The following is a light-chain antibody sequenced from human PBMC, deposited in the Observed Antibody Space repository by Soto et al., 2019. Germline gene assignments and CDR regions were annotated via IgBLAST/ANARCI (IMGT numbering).Light chain of an antibody. CDR3: QSYDSSLSGSYV. CDR1: SSNIGAGYD. CDR2: GNS. Sequence: QSVLTQPPSVSGAPGQRVTTSCTGSSSNIGAGYDVHWYQQLPGTAPKLLIYGNSNRPSGVPDRFSGSKSGTSASLAITGLQAEDEAVYYGQSYDSSLSGSYVFGTGTKVTVL. V-gene: IGLV1-40*01. J-gene: IGLJ1*01.